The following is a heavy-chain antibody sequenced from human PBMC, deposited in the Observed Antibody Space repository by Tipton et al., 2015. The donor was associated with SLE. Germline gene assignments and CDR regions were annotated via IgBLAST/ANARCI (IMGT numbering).Heavy chain of an antibody. CDR2: IKQDGSEK. J-gene: IGHJ4*02. D-gene: IGHD6-19*01. CDR1: GFTFSRYW. CDR3: ARVDGAVAVKAFDY. Sequence: SLRLSCAASGFTFSRYWMSWVRQAPGKGLEWVANIKQDGSEKYYVDSVKGRFTISRDNAKNSLYLQMNSLRAEDTAVYYCARVDGAVAVKAFDYWGQGTLVTVSS. V-gene: IGHV3-7*01.